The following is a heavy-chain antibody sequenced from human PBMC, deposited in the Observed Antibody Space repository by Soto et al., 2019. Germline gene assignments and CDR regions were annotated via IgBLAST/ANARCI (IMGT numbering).Heavy chain of an antibody. CDR3: ARPTSIYYYGMDV. J-gene: IGHJ6*02. Sequence: ASVKVSCKASGYTFSSYGISWVRQAPGQGLEWMGWMSAYNGSTNYAQKLQDRVTMTTDTSTSTAYMELRSLRSDDTAVYYCARPTSIYYYGMDVWGQGTTVTVSS. D-gene: IGHD3-16*01. CDR1: GYTFSSYG. V-gene: IGHV1-18*01. CDR2: MSAYNGST.